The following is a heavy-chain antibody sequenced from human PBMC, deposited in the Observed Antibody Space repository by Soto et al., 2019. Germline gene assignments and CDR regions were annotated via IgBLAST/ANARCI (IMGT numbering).Heavy chain of an antibody. J-gene: IGHJ4*02. V-gene: IGHV4-59*01. Sequence: KPSETLALTCTASGGSIRSYYWSWIRQPPGKGLEWIGYIYYSGSTNYNPSLKSRVTISVDTSKNQFYLKLSSVTAADTAVYYCARAPLLWFGENPYYFDYWGQGTLVTVSS. CDR1: GGSIRSYY. CDR2: IYYSGST. D-gene: IGHD3-10*01. CDR3: ARAPLLWFGENPYYFDY.